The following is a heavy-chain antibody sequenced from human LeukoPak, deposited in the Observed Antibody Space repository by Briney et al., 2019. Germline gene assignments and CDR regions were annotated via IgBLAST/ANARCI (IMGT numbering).Heavy chain of an antibody. Sequence: ASVKVSCKASGYIFTSRGITWVRQAPGQGLEWMGWISAYNGNTNYAQNVQGRVTVTRDTSTSTAYMELRSLRSDDTAAYFCARDLPGAAVEGTTRGMDVWGQGTTVTVSS. CDR1: GYIFTSRG. V-gene: IGHV1-18*01. J-gene: IGHJ6*02. D-gene: IGHD6-19*01. CDR3: ARDLPGAAVEGTTRGMDV. CDR2: ISAYNGNT.